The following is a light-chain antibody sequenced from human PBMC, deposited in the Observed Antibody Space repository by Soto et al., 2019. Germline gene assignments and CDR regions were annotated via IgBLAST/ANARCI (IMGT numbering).Light chain of an antibody. CDR1: SGSIASNY. V-gene: IGLV6-57*04. J-gene: IGLJ2*01. CDR3: QSYDSSNVV. CDR2: EDN. Sequence: NFMLTQPHSVSESPGKTVTISCTRSSGSIASNYVQWYQQRPGSAPTTVIYEDNQRPSGVPDRFSGSVDSSSNSVSLNISGLKTDDEVDYYCQSYDSSNVVFGGGTKLTVL.